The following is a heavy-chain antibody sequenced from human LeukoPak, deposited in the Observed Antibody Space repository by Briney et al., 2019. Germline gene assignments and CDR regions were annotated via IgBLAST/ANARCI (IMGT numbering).Heavy chain of an antibody. V-gene: IGHV3-74*01. J-gene: IGHJ4*02. CDR3: ARDRGYPQDY. CDR1: GFTFSNYW. D-gene: IGHD5-12*01. Sequence: GGSLRLSCAASGFTFSNYWMHWVHQAPGKGLVWLSRINSDGSTTTYADSVKGRFTISRDNAKNTLYLQVNNLRADDTAVYYCARDRGYPQDYWGQGTLVTVSS. CDR2: INSDGSTT.